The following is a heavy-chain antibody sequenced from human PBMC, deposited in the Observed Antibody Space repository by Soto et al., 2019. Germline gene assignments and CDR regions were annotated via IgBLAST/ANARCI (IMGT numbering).Heavy chain of an antibody. Sequence: SVKVSCKASGGTFSSYAISWVRQAPGQGLEWMGGIIPIFGKANYAQKFQGRVTITADESTSTAYMELSSLRSEDTAVYYCAREGLDCSGGSCYSGYFQHWGQGTLVTVSS. J-gene: IGHJ1*01. CDR3: AREGLDCSGGSCYSGYFQH. V-gene: IGHV1-69*13. CDR1: GGTFSSYA. CDR2: IIPIFGKA. D-gene: IGHD2-15*01.